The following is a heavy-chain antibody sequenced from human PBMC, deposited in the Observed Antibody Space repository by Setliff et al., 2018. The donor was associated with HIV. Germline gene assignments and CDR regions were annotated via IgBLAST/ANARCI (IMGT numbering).Heavy chain of an antibody. Sequence: PSETLSLTCTVSGGSISSYYWSWIRQPPGKGLEWIGYIYYSGSTNYNPSLKSRVTISVDTSRNQFSLKLSSVTAADTAVYYCARGYPGIAVAGLNYYYYYMDVWGKGTTVTVSS. CDR2: IYYSGST. V-gene: IGHV4-59*01. J-gene: IGHJ6*03. D-gene: IGHD6-19*01. CDR3: ARGYPGIAVAGLNYYYYYMDV. CDR1: GGSISSYY.